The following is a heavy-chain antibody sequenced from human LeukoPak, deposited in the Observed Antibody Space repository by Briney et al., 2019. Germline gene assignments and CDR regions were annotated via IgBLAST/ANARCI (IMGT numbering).Heavy chain of an antibody. D-gene: IGHD3-22*01. J-gene: IGHJ5*02. CDR3: ARVVPRYYDTSGANWFDP. V-gene: IGHV1-69*05. Sequence: SVKVSCKASGGTFSTYAISWVRQAPGQGLEWMGGIIPIFGTTNYAQKFQGRVTMTRDTSTSTVYLELSRLRSEDTAVYFCARVVPRYYDTSGANWFDPWGQGTLVTVSS. CDR2: IIPIFGTT. CDR1: GGTFSTYA.